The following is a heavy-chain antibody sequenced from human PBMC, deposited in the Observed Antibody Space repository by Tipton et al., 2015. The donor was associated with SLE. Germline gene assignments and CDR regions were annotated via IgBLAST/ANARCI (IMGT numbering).Heavy chain of an antibody. Sequence: LRLSCTVSGGSISSSKYYWRCIRQPPGKRLDWLGRIYSSGSTYYNPSLKSRFSISVDPSKNQFFLNLRSVTAADTAVDFCARGGASVLIRSCYDDYWGQGHRVTVPS. D-gene: IGHD2-15*01. V-gene: IGHV4-39*07. CDR3: ARGGASVLIRSCYDDY. CDR1: GGSISSSKYY. CDR2: IYSSGST. J-gene: IGHJ4*02.